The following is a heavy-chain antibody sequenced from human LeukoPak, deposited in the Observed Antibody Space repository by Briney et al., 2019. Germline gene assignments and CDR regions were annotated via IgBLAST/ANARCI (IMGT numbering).Heavy chain of an antibody. Sequence: PSETLSLTCAVYGGSFSGYYWSWIRQPPGKGLEWIGEINHSGSTNYNPSLKSRVTISVDTSKNQFSLKLSSVTAADTAVYYCARGDKGLLYCSSTSCPFDYWGQGTLVTVSS. D-gene: IGHD2-2*01. CDR1: GGSFSGYY. CDR2: INHSGST. CDR3: ARGDKGLLYCSSTSCPFDY. V-gene: IGHV4-34*01. J-gene: IGHJ4*02.